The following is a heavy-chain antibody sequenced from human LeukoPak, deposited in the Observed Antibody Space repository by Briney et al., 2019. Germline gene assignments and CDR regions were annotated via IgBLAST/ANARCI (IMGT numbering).Heavy chain of an antibody. CDR1: GGSISSGSYY. CDR3: AGWYYYGSGKISDYYYYYMDV. D-gene: IGHD3-10*01. CDR2: IYYSGST. Sequence: SETLSLTCTVSGGSISSGSYYWGWIRQPPGKGLEWIGSIYYSGSTYYNPSLKSRVTISVDTSKNQFSLKLSSVTAADTAVYYCAGWYYYGSGKISDYYYYYMDVWGKGTTVTISS. V-gene: IGHV4-39*01. J-gene: IGHJ6*03.